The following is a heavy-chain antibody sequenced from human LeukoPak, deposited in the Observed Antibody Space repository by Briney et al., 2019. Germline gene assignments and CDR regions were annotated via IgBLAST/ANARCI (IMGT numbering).Heavy chain of an antibody. D-gene: IGHD2-2*01. Sequence: GRSLRLSCTASGFTFGDYAMSWFRQAPGKGLEWVGFIRSKAYGGTTEYAASVKGRFTISRDVSKSIAYLQMNSLKTEDTAVYYCTRARIVVVPAAILGAFDIWGQGTMVTVSS. V-gene: IGHV3-49*03. CDR1: GFTFGDYA. CDR2: IRSKAYGGTT. J-gene: IGHJ3*02. CDR3: TRARIVVVPAAILGAFDI.